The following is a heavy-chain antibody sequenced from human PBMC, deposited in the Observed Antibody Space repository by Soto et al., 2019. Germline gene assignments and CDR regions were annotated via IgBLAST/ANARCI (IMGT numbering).Heavy chain of an antibody. CDR2: IIPIFGTA. V-gene: IGHV1-69*01. CDR3: ARRWEPGHETFDD. J-gene: IGHJ4*02. Sequence: GASVRVSGKASGRTFSIYGISWVQPAPGQGLEWMGGIIPIFGTANYAQKFQGRVTITADESTSTAYMELSSLRSEDTAVYYCARRWEPGHETFDDWGQGTLVTVSS. D-gene: IGHD1-26*01. CDR1: GRTFSIYG.